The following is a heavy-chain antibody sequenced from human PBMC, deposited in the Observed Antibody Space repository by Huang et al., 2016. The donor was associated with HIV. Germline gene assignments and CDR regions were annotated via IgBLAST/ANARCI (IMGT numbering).Heavy chain of an antibody. CDR1: GYTVSDLS. D-gene: IGHD2-15*01. J-gene: IGHJ3*02. CDR2: FDPEEGET. CDR3: ATSTPDVGAGVLRSAFDI. Sequence: QVQLVESGAELKKPGASVRVSCKVSGYTVSDLSLHWVRQAPEKGLEWMGGFDPEEGETIYAQRLQGRVTMTEDTSTDTAYMELSSLRPEETAVYYCATSTPDVGAGVLRSAFDIWGQGTMVTVSS. V-gene: IGHV1-24*01.